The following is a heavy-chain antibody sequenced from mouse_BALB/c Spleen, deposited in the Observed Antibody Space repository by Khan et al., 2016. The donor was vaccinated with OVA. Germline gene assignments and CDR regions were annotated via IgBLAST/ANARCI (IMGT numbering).Heavy chain of an antibody. CDR1: GFSVSSYS. CDR3: ASHLTGSFAY. J-gene: IGHJ3*01. D-gene: IGHD4-1*01. Sequence: EVELVESGGDLVRPGGSLKLSCAASGFSVSSYSMSWVRQTPDKRLEWVATISSGGDYTYYPDSVKGRFTISRDNAKNTLYLHMSSLKSEDTAIYYCASHLTGSFAYWGQGTLVTVSA. V-gene: IGHV5-6*02. CDR2: ISSGGDYT.